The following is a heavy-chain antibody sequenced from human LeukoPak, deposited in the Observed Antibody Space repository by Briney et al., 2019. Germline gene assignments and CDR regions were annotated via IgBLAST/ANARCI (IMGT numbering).Heavy chain of an antibody. D-gene: IGHD3-3*01. CDR2: INPNSGGT. CDR3: ARVHDFTYYMDV. V-gene: IGHV1-2*02. Sequence: ASVKVSCKASGYTFTGYYMHWVRQAPGQGLEWMGWINPNSGGTNYAQKFQGRVTMTRDTSISTAYMELSRLRSDDTAVYYCARVHDFTYYMDVWGKGTTVTVSS. J-gene: IGHJ6*03. CDR1: GYTFTGYY.